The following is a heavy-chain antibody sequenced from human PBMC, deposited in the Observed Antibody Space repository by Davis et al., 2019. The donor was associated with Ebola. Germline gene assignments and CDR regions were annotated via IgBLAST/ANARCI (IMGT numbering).Heavy chain of an antibody. V-gene: IGHV1-3*01. Sequence: AASVKVSCKASGYTFTIYSMHWVRQAPGQRFEWMGWINAGNGDTKYSQKFQGRVTITRDTSASTAYMELSSPRSEDTAVYYCARVMDSFFDYWGQGTLVTVSS. J-gene: IGHJ4*02. CDR2: INAGNGDT. D-gene: IGHD5-18*01. CDR1: GYTFTIYS. CDR3: ARVMDSFFDY.